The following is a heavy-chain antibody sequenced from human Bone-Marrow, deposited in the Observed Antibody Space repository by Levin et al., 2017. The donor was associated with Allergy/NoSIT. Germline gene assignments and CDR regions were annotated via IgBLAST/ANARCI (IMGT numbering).Heavy chain of an antibody. Sequence: GESLKISCAASGFSVSRNYMSWVRQAPGKGLEWVSLIYSGGDTQYADSVKGRFTISRDNSRNTLYLQMNSLRGDDTAVYYCARNGVGTAAGTPWGQGTRVSVSS. D-gene: IGHD6-13*01. CDR3: ARNGVGTAAGTP. CDR1: GFSVSRNY. V-gene: IGHV3-66*01. CDR2: IYSGGDT. J-gene: IGHJ4*02.